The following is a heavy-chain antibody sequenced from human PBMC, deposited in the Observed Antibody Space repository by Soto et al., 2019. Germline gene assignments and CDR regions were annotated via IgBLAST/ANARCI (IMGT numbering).Heavy chain of an antibody. CDR3: ARVAFRSIAVAGTNNYFDY. V-gene: IGHV1-69*13. D-gene: IGHD6-19*01. J-gene: IGHJ4*02. CDR2: IIPIFGTA. CDR1: GGTFSSYA. Sequence: SVKVSCKASGGTFSSYAISWVRQAPGQGLEWMGGIIPIFGTANYAQKFQGRVTITADESTSTVYMELSSLRSEDTAVYYCARVAFRSIAVAGTNNYFDYWGQGTLVTVSS.